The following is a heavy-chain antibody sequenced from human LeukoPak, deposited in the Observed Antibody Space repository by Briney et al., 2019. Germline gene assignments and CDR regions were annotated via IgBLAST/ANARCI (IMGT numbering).Heavy chain of an antibody. D-gene: IGHD1-26*01. CDR3: VRDYRGGWNDY. V-gene: IGHV3-7*01. CDR2: IKQGGSEK. Sequence: PGGSLRLSCTASGFTFADYTMSWVRQAPGKGPEWVANIKQGGSEKNYVDSVKGRFTISRDNARNSLYLQMNNVRVDDTAVYYCVRDYRGGWNDYWGQGTQVTVSS. J-gene: IGHJ4*02. CDR1: GFTFADYT.